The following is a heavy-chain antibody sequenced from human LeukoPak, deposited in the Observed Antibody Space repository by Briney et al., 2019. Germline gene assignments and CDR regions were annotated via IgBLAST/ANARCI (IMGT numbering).Heavy chain of an antibody. J-gene: IGHJ4*02. V-gene: IGHV1-18*01. CDR2: ISAYNGNT. CDR3: ARDRRVTYYYDSSGYYYGY. Sequence: ASVKVSCKASGYTFTSYGISWVRQAPGQGLEWMGWISAYNGNTNYAQKLQGRVTMTTDTSTSTAYMELRSLRSDDTAVYYCARDRRVTYYYDSSGYYYGYWGQGTLVTVSS. D-gene: IGHD3-22*01. CDR1: GYTFTSYG.